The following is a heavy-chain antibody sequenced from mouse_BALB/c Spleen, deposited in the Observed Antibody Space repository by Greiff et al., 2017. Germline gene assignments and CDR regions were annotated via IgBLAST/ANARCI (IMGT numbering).Heavy chain of an antibody. CDR1: GFNIKDYY. D-gene: IGHD2-3*01. CDR3: ARDGYDY. V-gene: IGHV14-1*02. Sequence: EVKLVESGAELVRPGALVKLSCKASGFNIKDYYMHWVKQRPEQGLEWIGWIDPENGNTIYDPKFQGKASITADTSSNTAYLQLSSLTSEDTAVYYCARDGYDYWGQGTTLTVSS. J-gene: IGHJ2*01. CDR2: IDPENGNT.